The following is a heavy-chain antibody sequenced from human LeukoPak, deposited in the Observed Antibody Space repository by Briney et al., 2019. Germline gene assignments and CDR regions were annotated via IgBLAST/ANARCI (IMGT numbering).Heavy chain of an antibody. V-gene: IGHV1-2*06. CDR2: INPNSGGT. Sequence: ASVKVSCKASKSTFSGYYLYWVRQAPGQGLEWMGRINPNSGGTKYAQKFQGRVTMTRDTSISTVYMELSGLTFDDTAVYFCAREREIAPYDGRWFDPWGQGTLVTVSS. J-gene: IGHJ5*02. D-gene: IGHD3-16*01. CDR3: AREREIAPYDGRWFDP. CDR1: KSTFSGYY.